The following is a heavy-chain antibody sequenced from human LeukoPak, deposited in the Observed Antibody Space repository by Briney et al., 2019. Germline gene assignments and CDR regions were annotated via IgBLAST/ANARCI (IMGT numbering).Heavy chain of an antibody. Sequence: PSETLSLTCTDSGDSISNYYWTWIRQTPGKGPEWIGYVHYSGTTNYNPSLKSRVTISVDTSKNQFSLKLRYMTAADTAVYYCARGPHLREGYNKGAFDIWGQGTMVTVSS. D-gene: IGHD5-24*01. V-gene: IGHV4-59*01. CDR1: GDSISNYY. J-gene: IGHJ3*02. CDR2: VHYSGTT. CDR3: ARGPHLREGYNKGAFDI.